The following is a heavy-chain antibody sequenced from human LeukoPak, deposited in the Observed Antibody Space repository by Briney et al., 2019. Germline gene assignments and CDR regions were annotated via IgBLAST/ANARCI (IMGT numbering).Heavy chain of an antibody. CDR3: AKDGSLLYSSGWPIDS. CDR1: GFTFNNYA. D-gene: IGHD6-19*01. V-gene: IGHV3-23*01. CDR2: ISGSGGST. Sequence: GGSLRLSCAASGFTFNNYAMSWVRQAPGKGLEWVSAISGSGGSTYYADSVKGRFTISRDNSKNTLYLQMYSLRAEDTAVYYCAKDGSLLYSSGWPIDSWGQGTLVSVSS. J-gene: IGHJ4*02.